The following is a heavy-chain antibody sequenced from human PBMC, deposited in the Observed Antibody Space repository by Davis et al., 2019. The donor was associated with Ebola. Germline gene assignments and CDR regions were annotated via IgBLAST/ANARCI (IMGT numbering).Heavy chain of an antibody. CDR1: GGSISSNNW. D-gene: IGHD3-22*01. V-gene: IGHV4-4*02. CDR3: ARDYYDSSGFLWYFDL. Sequence: SETLSLTCGVSGGSISSNNWWSWVRQPPGKGLEWIGEIYHSGSTNYNPSLKSRVAISVDKSKNQFSLKLSSVTAADAAVYYCARDYYDSSGFLWYFDLWGRGTLVAVSS. J-gene: IGHJ2*01. CDR2: IYHSGST.